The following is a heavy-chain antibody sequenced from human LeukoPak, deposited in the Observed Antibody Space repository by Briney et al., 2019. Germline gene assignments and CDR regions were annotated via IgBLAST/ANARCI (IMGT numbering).Heavy chain of an antibody. V-gene: IGHV4-31*03. J-gene: IGHJ3*02. Sequence: SETLSLTCTVSGGSISSGGFYWGWIRQRPGNLELIGYIYYSGSTYYNPSLKSRVTISVDTSKNQFSLKLSSVTAADTAIYYCASTSVGYYAFDIWGQGTMVTVSS. D-gene: IGHD5-12*01. CDR3: ASTSVGYYAFDI. CDR2: IYYSGST. CDR1: GGSISSGGFY.